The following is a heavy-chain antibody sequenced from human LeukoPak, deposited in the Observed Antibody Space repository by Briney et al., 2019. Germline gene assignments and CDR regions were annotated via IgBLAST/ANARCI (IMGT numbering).Heavy chain of an antibody. J-gene: IGHJ5*02. V-gene: IGHV4-4*07. CDR3: ATIVATTRSWFDP. Sequence: SETLSLTCTVSGGSISSYYWSWIRQPAGKGLEWIGRIYTSGSTNYNPSLKSRVTISVDTSKNQFSLKLSSVTAADTAVYYCATIVATTRSWFDPWDQGTLVTVSS. CDR1: GGSISSYY. D-gene: IGHD5-12*01. CDR2: IYTSGST.